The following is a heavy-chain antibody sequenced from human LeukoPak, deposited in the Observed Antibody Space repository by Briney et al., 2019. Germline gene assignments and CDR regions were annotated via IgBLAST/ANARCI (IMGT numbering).Heavy chain of an antibody. D-gene: IGHD7-27*01. Sequence: ASVKVSCKASGYTLINYYIHWVRQAPGQGLEWMGIINPSAGSTTHAQKFQGRVTMTRDTSTSTVDMELSSLGSEDTAVYYCARDLTGDPHYYFYYGMDVWGQGTTVTVSS. J-gene: IGHJ6*02. CDR3: ARDLTGDPHYYFYYGMDV. V-gene: IGHV1-46*01. CDR2: INPSAGST. CDR1: GYTLINYY.